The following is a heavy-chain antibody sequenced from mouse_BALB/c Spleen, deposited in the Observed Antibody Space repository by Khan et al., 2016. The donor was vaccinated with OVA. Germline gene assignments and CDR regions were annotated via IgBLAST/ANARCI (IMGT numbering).Heavy chain of an antibody. CDR3: ARKARYGNFDY. V-gene: IGHV2-2*02. CDR2: IWSGGST. Sequence: QMQLEESGPGLVQPSQSLSITCTVSGFSLTSYGVHWVRQSPGKGLEWLGVIWSGGSTDYNAAFISRLSISKDNSKSQVFFKMNSQQANDTAIYYCARKARYGNFDYWGQGTTLTGSS. J-gene: IGHJ2*01. CDR1: GFSLTSYG. D-gene: IGHD2-10*02.